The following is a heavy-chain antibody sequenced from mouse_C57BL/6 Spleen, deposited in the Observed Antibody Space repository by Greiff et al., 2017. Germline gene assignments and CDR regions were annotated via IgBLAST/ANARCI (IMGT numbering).Heavy chain of an antibody. CDR2: INPSSGYT. Sequence: QVQLKQSGAELARPGASVKMSCKASGYTFTSYTMHWVKQRPGQGLEWIGNINPSSGYTKYNQKFKDKATLTADKSSSTAYMRLSSLTSEDSAVYYCARGTGFYAMDYWGQGTLVTVSS. V-gene: IGHV1-4*01. CDR3: ARGTGFYAMDY. CDR1: GYTFTSYT. D-gene: IGHD2-2*01. J-gene: IGHJ4*01.